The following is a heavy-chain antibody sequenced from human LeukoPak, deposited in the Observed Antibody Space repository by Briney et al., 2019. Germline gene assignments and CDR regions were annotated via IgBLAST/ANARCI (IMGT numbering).Heavy chain of an antibody. D-gene: IGHD5-18*01. CDR1: GFTVSSND. J-gene: IGHJ4*02. V-gene: IGHV3-53*01. Sequence: PGGSLRLSCAVSGFTVSSNDMSWVRQAPGKRLEWVSVMHSGGTTYYADSVKGRFTISRDNSKNTLYFQMNSLRAEDTAVYYCTTEQRGYSYGWIDYWGQGTLVTVSS. CDR2: MHSGGTT. CDR3: TTEQRGYSYGWIDY.